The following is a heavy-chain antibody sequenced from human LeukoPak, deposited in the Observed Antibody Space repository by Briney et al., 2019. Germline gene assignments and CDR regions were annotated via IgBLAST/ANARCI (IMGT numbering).Heavy chain of an antibody. CDR2: IYHSGST. CDR3: ARGPFSSCYGRGWFDP. V-gene: IGHV4-30-2*01. J-gene: IGHJ5*02. CDR1: GGSISSGGYS. D-gene: IGHD2-2*01. Sequence: SQTLSLTCAVSGGSISSGGYSWSWIRQPPGKGLEWIGYIYHSGSTYYNPSLKSRVTISEDRSKNQFSLKLSSVTAADTAVYYCARGPFSSCYGRGWFDPWGQGTLVTVSS.